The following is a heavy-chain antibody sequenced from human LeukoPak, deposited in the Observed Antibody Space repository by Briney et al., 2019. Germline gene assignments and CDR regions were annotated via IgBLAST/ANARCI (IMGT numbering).Heavy chain of an antibody. J-gene: IGHJ4*02. D-gene: IGHD3-3*02. CDR1: GYTFTGYY. CDR2: INPNSGGT. V-gene: IGHV1-2*02. CDR3: ARAFFNSGFDY. Sequence: ASVRVSSKASGYTFTGYYVHWLRQAPGQGLTWMGWINPNSGGTDYAQQYQGRVTLTRDTSISTAYMELSSLTSDDSAVYYCARAFFNSGFDYWGQGTLVTVSS.